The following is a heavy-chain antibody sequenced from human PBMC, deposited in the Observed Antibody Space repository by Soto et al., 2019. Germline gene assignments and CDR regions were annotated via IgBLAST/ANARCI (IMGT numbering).Heavy chain of an antibody. CDR2: INHSGST. V-gene: IGHV4-34*01. CDR3: ARSFWSGYWGDTYYYYYMEV. J-gene: IGHJ6*03. CDR1: GGSFSGYY. Sequence: SETLSLTCAVYGGSFSGYYWSWIRQPPGKGLEWIGEINHSGSTNYNPSLKSRVTISVDTSKNQFSLKLSSVTAADTAVYYCARSFWSGYWGDTYYYYYMEVWGKGTTVTVSS. D-gene: IGHD3-3*01.